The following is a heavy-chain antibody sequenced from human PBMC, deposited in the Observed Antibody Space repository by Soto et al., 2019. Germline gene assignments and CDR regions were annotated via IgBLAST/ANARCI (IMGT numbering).Heavy chain of an antibody. CDR2: IKPDGSGE. V-gene: IGHV3-7*01. CDR1: GITLSRDW. Sequence: GGSLRLSCTASGITLSRDWMTWVRQAPGKGLEWVASIKPDGSGEYYLDSVKGRFTISRDNTKNSLYLQANSLGAEDTAVYFCAKLLNRVTALDYWGQGAMVTVSS. CDR3: AKLLNRVTALDY. J-gene: IGHJ4*02. D-gene: IGHD2-21*02.